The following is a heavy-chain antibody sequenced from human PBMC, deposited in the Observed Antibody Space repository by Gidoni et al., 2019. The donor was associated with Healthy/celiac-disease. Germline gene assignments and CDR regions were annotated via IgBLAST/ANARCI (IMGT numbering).Heavy chain of an antibody. CDR1: GFTFSSYW. Sequence: EVQLVEAGGGLVQPGGSLRLSCAASGFTFSSYWMSWVRQAPGRGVEWVANIKQDGSEKYYVDSVKGRFTISRDNAKNSLYLQMNRLRAEDTAVYYCARERAPGDYWGQGTLVTVSS. CDR3: ARERAPGDY. V-gene: IGHV3-7*01. CDR2: IKQDGSEK. J-gene: IGHJ4*02.